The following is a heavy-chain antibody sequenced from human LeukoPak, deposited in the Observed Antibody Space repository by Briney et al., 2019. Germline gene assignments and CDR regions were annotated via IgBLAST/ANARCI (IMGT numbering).Heavy chain of an antibody. Sequence: KPSETLSLTCTVSGGSISSYYWSWIRQPPGKGLEWIGYIYYSGSTNYNPSLKSRVTISVDTSKNQFSLKLGSVTAADTAVYYCAREVTMVRGVIKGWFDPWGQGTLVTVSS. D-gene: IGHD3-10*01. CDR1: GGSISSYY. CDR2: IYYSGST. CDR3: AREVTMVRGVIKGWFDP. J-gene: IGHJ5*02. V-gene: IGHV4-59*01.